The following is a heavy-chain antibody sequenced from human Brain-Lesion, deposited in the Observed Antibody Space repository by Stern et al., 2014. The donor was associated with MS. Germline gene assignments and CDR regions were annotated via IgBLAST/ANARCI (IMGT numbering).Heavy chain of an antibody. CDR2: MHHSGPT. V-gene: IGHV4-31*03. CDR1: GVSVSSGGYY. Sequence: VQLVESGPGLVKPSQTLSLTCTVSGVSVSSGGYYLTWIRQVPGKGLEWVGYMHHSGPTFYNPSLKGRVSISRDTSENQFSLNLRSVIAADTAVYYCATIPPHIEGAAFEIWGQGTMVTVSS. CDR3: ATIPPHIEGAAFEI. J-gene: IGHJ3*02. D-gene: IGHD1-26*01.